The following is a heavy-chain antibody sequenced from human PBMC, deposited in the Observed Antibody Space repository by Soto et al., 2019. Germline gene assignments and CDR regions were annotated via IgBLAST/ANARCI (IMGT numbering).Heavy chain of an antibody. CDR2: ITSSGSTT. V-gene: IGHV3-48*03. CDR1: GFTFSSYQ. D-gene: IGHD5-18*01. CDR3: ARVASYSYGSDAFDI. Sequence: VQLVESGGGLVQPGGSLRLSCGASGFTFSSYQMNWVRQAPGKGLEWVSYITSSGSTTYYADSVKGRFTISRDNAKNSLYLQMNSLRAEDTAVYYCARVASYSYGSDAFDIWGQGTMVIVSS. J-gene: IGHJ3*02.